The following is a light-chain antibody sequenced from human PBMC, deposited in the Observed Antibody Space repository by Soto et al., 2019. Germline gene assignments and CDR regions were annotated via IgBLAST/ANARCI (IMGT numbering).Light chain of an antibody. Sequence: EVVLTQSPATLSVSPGDRATLSCRASQYIGSAVAWYHQRSGQAPRLLIFDASISVPTTPPSFSGSVSEKEFTLTISSLESEDFAVYFWQQYGDRPRTFGHGTKVDIX. V-gene: IGKV3-15*01. CDR2: DAS. J-gene: IGKJ1*01. CDR1: QYIGSA. CDR3: QQYGDRPRT.